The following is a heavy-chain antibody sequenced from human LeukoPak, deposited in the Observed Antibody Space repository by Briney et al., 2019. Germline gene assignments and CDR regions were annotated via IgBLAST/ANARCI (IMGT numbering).Heavy chain of an antibody. CDR2: IRNTVYGGTI. D-gene: IGHD5-24*01. J-gene: IGHJ6*02. V-gene: IGHV3-49*03. CDR3: SRSTWRYTMDV. CDR1: GFKFADYD. Sequence: GGSLRLSCSVSGFKFADYDMIWLRQAPGKGLEWVGFIRNTVYGGTIKYAAAVKGRFTISRDDSKSIAYLQMNSLQSEDTAVYFCSRSTWRYTMDVWGQGTTVTVSS.